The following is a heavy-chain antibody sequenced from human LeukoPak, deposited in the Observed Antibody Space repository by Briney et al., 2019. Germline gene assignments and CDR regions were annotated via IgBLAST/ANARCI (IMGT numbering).Heavy chain of an antibody. CDR1: GYTFTGYY. J-gene: IGHJ4*02. D-gene: IGHD1-26*01. CDR3: ANPPLNSGVDY. Sequence: ASVKVSCKASGYTFTGYYIHWVRQAPGQGLEWMGWVNPNSGDTNYAQKFQGRVTMTSDTSISTAYMELSRLRSDETAMYYCANPPLNSGVDYWGQGTLVTVSS. CDR2: VNPNSGDT. V-gene: IGHV1-2*02.